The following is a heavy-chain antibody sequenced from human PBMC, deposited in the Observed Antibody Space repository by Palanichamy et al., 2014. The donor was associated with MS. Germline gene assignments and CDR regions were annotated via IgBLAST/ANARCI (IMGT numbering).Heavy chain of an antibody. Sequence: QVQLVESGGGVVQPGRSLRLSCAASGFTFSSYGMHWVRQAPGKGLEWVAVIWYDGSNKYYADSVKGRFTISRDNSKNTLYLQMNSLRAEDTAVYYCARDEAQQQLVLIDYWGQGTLVTVSS. CDR2: IWYDGSNK. V-gene: IGHV3-33*01. J-gene: IGHJ4*02. D-gene: IGHD6-13*01. CDR3: ARDEAQQQLVLIDY. CDR1: GFTFSSYG.